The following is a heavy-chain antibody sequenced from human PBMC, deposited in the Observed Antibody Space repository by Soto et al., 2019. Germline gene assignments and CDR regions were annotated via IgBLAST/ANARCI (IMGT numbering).Heavy chain of an antibody. CDR3: AREGILGIFDAYDL. D-gene: IGHD3-3*01. CDR1: VFTSSG. CDR2: ISTHNGNT. J-gene: IGHJ3*01. V-gene: IGHV1-18*04. Sequence: QDQLVQSGAEVKKPGASVKVSCKASVFTSSGISWVRQAPGQRLEWMGWISTHNGNTIYAQKFQGRVIMTMDPSTTTVYMELRSLRPDDTAVYLCAREGILGIFDAYDLWGPGTMVTVSS.